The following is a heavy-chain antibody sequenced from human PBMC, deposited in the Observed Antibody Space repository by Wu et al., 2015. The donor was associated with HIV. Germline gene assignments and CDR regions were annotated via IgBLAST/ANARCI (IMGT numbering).Heavy chain of an antibody. CDR1: GYTFTSYG. CDR2: ISAYNGNT. J-gene: IGHJ6*02. V-gene: IGHV1-18*01. CDR3: ARERGLYSSSWPGLGARMDV. D-gene: IGHD6-13*01. Sequence: QVQLVQSGAEVKKPGASVKVSCKASGYTFTSYGISWVRQAPGQGLEWMGWISAYNGNTNYAQKPQGRVTMTTDTSTSTAYMELRSLRSDDTAVYYCARERGLYSSSWPGLGARMDVWGQGTTVTVSS.